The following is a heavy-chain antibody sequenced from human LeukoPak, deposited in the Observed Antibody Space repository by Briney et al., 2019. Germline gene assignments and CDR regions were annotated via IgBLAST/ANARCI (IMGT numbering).Heavy chain of an antibody. Sequence: PGQSLRLSCAASGFTFSSYAMSWVRQAPGKGLEWVSAINGSGSSTYYADSVKGRFTISRDNSKNTLYLQMNSLRAEDTAVYYCAKGGSGFPHYYYMDVWGKGTMVTVSS. D-gene: IGHD3-10*01. CDR3: AKGGSGFPHYYYMDV. CDR1: GFTFSSYA. V-gene: IGHV3-23*01. J-gene: IGHJ6*03. CDR2: INGSGSST.